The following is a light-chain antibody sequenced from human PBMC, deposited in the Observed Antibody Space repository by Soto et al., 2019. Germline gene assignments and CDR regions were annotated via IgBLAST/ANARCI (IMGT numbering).Light chain of an antibody. V-gene: IGKV1-6*01. Sequence: AIQMTQSPSSLSASVGDRVTITCRASQYIRHDLGWYQQKPGKAPELLIYTASTLESGVPSRFSGSGSGTDFSLTITSLQPEDFATYYCLQDYTYPWTFGQGTKVEIK. CDR3: LQDYTYPWT. CDR2: TAS. J-gene: IGKJ1*01. CDR1: QYIRHD.